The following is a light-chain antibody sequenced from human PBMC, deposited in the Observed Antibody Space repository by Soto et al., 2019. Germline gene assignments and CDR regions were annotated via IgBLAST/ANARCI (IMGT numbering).Light chain of an antibody. CDR3: QAWDRSTEWVA. V-gene: IGLV3-1*01. CDR1: KLGDKY. CDR2: RDS. J-gene: IGLJ2*01. Sequence: SYELTQPPSVSVSPGQTASITCSGHKLGDKYACWYQQKPGQSPVLVIHRDSQRPSGIPERFSGSNSGNTATLTISGTQAMDEADYYCQAWDRSTEWVAFSAGTKLTVL.